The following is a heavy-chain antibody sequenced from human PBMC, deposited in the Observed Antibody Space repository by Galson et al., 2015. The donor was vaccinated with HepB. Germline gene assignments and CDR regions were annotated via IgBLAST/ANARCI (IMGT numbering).Heavy chain of an antibody. CDR2: ISGSDDST. J-gene: IGHJ4*02. Sequence: LRLSCAASGFAFSRYAMSWVRQAPGKGLEWVSAISGSDDSTYFADSGKGRFSIFRDNSKNTLYLQLNSLRAEDTAVYYCAAHTADGESTFDFWGQGTLVTVSS. V-gene: IGHV3-23*01. CDR3: AAHTADGESTFDF. CDR1: GFAFSRYA. D-gene: IGHD4-17*01.